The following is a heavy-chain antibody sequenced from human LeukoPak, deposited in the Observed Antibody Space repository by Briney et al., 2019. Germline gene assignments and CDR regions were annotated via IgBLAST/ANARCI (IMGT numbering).Heavy chain of an antibody. CDR2: NSPEGGDT. CDR3: ARNYGHNSKSFDL. CDR1: VDTFTEYF. D-gene: IGHD4-17*01. J-gene: IGHJ4*02. Sequence: ASLNVSSTPSVDTFTEYFMHWVRQAPEQGLEWMGWNSPEGGDTHYAQRFQGKVTITRDTSISAAYMELTSLSPDDTAVYYCARNYGHNSKSFDLWGQGTLVTVSS. V-gene: IGHV1-2*02.